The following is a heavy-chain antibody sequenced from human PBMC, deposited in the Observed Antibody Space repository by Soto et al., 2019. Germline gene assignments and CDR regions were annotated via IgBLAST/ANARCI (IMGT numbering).Heavy chain of an antibody. D-gene: IGHD2-8*01. CDR2: INPSGGST. Sequence: GASVKVSCKASGYTFTSYYMHWVRQAPGQGLEWMGIINPSGGSTSYAQKFQGRVTMTRDTSTSTVYMELSSLRSEDTAVYYCASRGTNGVCFHYGMDGWGQGTKVTVAS. V-gene: IGHV1-46*01. J-gene: IGHJ6*02. CDR3: ASRGTNGVCFHYGMDG. CDR1: GYTFTSYY.